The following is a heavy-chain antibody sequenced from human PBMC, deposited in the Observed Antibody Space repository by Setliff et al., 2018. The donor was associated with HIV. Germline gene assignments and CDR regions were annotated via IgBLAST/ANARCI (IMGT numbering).Heavy chain of an antibody. J-gene: IGHJ6*02. Sequence: ASVKVSCKASGYTFTSYGISWVRQAPGQGLEWMGWISTYNGNTNYAQKLQGRVTMTTDTSTSTAYMEVRSLRSDDTATYYCARGYSTSSSYYYGMDVWGQGTTVTVSS. CDR1: GYTFTSYG. D-gene: IGHD6-6*01. CDR2: ISTYNGNT. V-gene: IGHV1-18*01. CDR3: ARGYSTSSSYYYGMDV.